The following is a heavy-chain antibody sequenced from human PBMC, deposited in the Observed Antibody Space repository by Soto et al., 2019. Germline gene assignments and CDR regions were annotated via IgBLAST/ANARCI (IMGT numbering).Heavy chain of an antibody. J-gene: IGHJ4*02. CDR1: GFTFSSYA. CDR2: ISGSGGST. D-gene: IGHD3-10*01. CDR3: AKAGDYYGSGSYDY. Sequence: GGSLRLSCAASGFTFSSYAMSWVRQAPGKGLEWVSAISGSGGSTYYADSVKGRFTISRDNSKNTLYLQMNSLRAEDTAVYYCAKAGDYYGSGSYDYWGQGTLVTVSS. V-gene: IGHV3-23*01.